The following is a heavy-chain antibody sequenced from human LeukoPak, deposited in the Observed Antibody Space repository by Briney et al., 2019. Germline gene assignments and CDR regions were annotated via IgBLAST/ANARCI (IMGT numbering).Heavy chain of an antibody. V-gene: IGHV4-31*03. CDR2: IYYSGST. Sequence: SETLSLTCTVSGGSISSGGYYWSWIRQHPGKGLEWIGYIYYSGSTYYNPSLKSRVTISVDTSKNQFSLKLSSVTAADTAVYYCARGLRGSWLLNWFDPWGQGTLVTVSS. D-gene: IGHD6-13*01. CDR3: ARGLRGSWLLNWFDP. J-gene: IGHJ5*02. CDR1: GGSISSGGYY.